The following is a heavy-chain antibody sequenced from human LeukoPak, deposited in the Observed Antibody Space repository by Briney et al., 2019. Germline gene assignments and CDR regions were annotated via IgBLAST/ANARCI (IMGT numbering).Heavy chain of an antibody. Sequence: GGSLRLSSAASGFTFSSYGMHWVRQAPGKGLEWVAVISYDGSNKYYADSVKGRFTISRDNSKNTLYLQMNSLRAEDTAVYYCAKEGDVDTAMVKDYWGQGTLVTVSS. D-gene: IGHD5-18*01. CDR2: ISYDGSNK. J-gene: IGHJ4*02. CDR1: GFTFSSYG. V-gene: IGHV3-30*18. CDR3: AKEGDVDTAMVKDY.